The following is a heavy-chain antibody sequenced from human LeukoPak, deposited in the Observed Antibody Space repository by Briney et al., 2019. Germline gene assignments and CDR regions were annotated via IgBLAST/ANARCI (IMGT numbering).Heavy chain of an antibody. Sequence: SETLSLTCTVSGASISSTSDYWNWIRQPPGKGLEWIGSIDYSGTAYYNPSLKSRLTISVDTSKKQFSLKLSSVTAADTAVYYCARELRDDSGDYRIDYWGQGTLVTVSS. CDR2: IDYSGTA. J-gene: IGHJ4*02. CDR3: ARELRDDSGDYRIDY. CDR1: GASISSTSDY. V-gene: IGHV4-39*02. D-gene: IGHD4-17*01.